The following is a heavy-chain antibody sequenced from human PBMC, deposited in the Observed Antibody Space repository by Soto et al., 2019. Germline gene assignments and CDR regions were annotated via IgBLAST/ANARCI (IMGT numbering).Heavy chain of an antibody. V-gene: IGHV3-30*18. D-gene: IGHD5-18*01. J-gene: IGHJ4*02. CDR2: ISYDGSNK. CDR3: AKMRPWLDIDY. CDR1: GFTFSSYG. Sequence: PGGSLRLSCAASGFTFSSYGMHWVRQAPGKGLEWVAVISYDGSNKYYADSVKGRFTISRDNSKNTLYLQMNSLRAEDTAVYYCAKMRPWLDIDYWGQGTLVTVSS.